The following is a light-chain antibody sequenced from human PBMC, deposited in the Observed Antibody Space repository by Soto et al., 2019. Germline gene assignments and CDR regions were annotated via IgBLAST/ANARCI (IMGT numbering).Light chain of an antibody. Sequence: DVQMTQSPSTLSGSVGDRVTITCRASQTISIWLSWYQQKPGKAPNLLIYKASTLKSGVPSRFSGSGSGTEFTLTISSLQPDDFETYYCQHYNSYSEAFGQGTKVDTK. J-gene: IGKJ1*01. CDR1: QTISIW. V-gene: IGKV1-5*03. CDR3: QHYNSYSEA. CDR2: KAS.